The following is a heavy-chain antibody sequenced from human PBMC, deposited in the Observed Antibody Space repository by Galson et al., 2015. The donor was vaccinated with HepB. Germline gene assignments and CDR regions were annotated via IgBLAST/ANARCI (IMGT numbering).Heavy chain of an antibody. CDR2: IGWKSRSI. J-gene: IGHJ4*01. V-gene: IGHV3-9*01. Sequence: SLRLSCAASGFTFDGYAMHWVRQAPGKGLEWASGIGWKSRSIGYADSVKGRFTISRGNAKKFLYLQMNSLRTEDTALYYCAKLPAQASLADWGRGPLVPVSS. CDR3: AKLPAQASLAD. CDR1: GFTFDGYA.